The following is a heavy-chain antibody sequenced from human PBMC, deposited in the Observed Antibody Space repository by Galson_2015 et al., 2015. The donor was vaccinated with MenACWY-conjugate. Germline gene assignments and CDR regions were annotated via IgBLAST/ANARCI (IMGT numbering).Heavy chain of an antibody. D-gene: IGHD6-13*01. V-gene: IGHV3-30*18. Sequence: SLRLSCAASGFTFSSYGMHWVRQAPGKGLEWVAVISYDGSNKYYADSVKGRFTISRDNSKNTLYLQMNSLRAEDTAVYYCAKVIAAAGCDYWGQGTLVTVSS. J-gene: IGHJ4*02. CDR2: ISYDGSNK. CDR3: AKVIAAAGCDY. CDR1: GFTFSSYG.